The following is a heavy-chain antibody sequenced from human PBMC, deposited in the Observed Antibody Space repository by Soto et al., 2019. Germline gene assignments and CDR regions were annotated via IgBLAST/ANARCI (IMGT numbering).Heavy chain of an antibody. D-gene: IGHD6-13*01. CDR1: GFTFDSHT. V-gene: IGHV3-30*04. CDR3: ARTYSSSWNSLDY. J-gene: IGHJ4*02. Sequence: QVHLVESGGGVVQPGRSLRLSCTASGFTFDSHTMHWVRQSPGKGLEWVALISFDGSLKYDSDSVKGRFFISRDNSKNTLFLEMNSLRPEDTAVYYCARTYSSSWNSLDYWGQGVQVIVSS. CDR2: ISFDGSLK.